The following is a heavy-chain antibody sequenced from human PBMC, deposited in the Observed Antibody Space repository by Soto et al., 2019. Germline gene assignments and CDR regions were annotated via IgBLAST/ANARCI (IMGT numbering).Heavy chain of an antibody. CDR2: IIPIFGTA. D-gene: IGHD3-3*01. V-gene: IGHV1-69*06. CDR1: GGTFSSYA. J-gene: IGHJ5*02. Sequence: SVKVSCKGSGGTFSSYAISWVRQAPGQGLEWMGGIIPIFGTANYAQKFQGRVTITADKSTSTAYMELSSLRSEDTAVYYCARSRGHDDFWSGYNNWFDPWGQGTLVTVSS. CDR3: ARSRGHDDFWSGYNNWFDP.